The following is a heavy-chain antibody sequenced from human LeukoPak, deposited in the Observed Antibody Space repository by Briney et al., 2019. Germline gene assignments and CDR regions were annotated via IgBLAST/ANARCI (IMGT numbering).Heavy chain of an antibody. CDR1: GFTFNNYA. Sequence: GGSLRLSCATSGFTFNNYAVSWVRQAPGKGLEWVSSISGGGGTYYEVYVKGRFTISSYSSQNTLYLQMNSLRAEDAAVHLCARAWSSVSYYLQYWGQGTLVTVSS. CDR3: ARAWSSVSYYLQY. D-gene: IGHD6-13*01. J-gene: IGHJ4*02. CDR2: ISGGGGT. V-gene: IGHV3-23*01.